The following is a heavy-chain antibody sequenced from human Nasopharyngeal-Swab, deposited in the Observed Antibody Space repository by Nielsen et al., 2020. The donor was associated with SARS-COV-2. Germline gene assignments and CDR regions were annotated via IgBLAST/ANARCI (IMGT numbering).Heavy chain of an antibody. J-gene: IGHJ6*02. CDR2: IIPIFGTA. CDR3: ARIMVRVVIISGYYCGMDV. Sequence: SVKVSCKASGGTFSSYAIRWVRQAPGQGLEWMGGIIPIFGTANYAQKFQGRVTITADESTSTAYMELSSLRSEDTAVYYCARIMVRVVIISGYYCGMDVWGQGTTVTVSS. CDR1: GGTFSSYA. V-gene: IGHV1-69*13. D-gene: IGHD3-10*01.